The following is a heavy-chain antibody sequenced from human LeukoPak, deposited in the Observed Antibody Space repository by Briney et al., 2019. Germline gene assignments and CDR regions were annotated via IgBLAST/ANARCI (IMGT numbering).Heavy chain of an antibody. D-gene: IGHD3-10*01. CDR3: ARSNMVRGVRALDY. CDR2: INHSGST. V-gene: IGHV4-34*01. CDR1: GGSFSGYY. J-gene: IGHJ4*02. Sequence: SETLSLTCAVYGGSFSGYYWSWIRQPPGKGLEWIGEINHSGSTNYNPSLKSRVTISVDTSKNQFSLKLSFVTAADTAVYYCARSNMVRGVRALDYWAREPWSPSPQ.